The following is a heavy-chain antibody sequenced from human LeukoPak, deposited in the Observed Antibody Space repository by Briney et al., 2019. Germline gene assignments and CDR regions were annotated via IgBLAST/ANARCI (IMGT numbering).Heavy chain of an antibody. CDR1: GGSISSSSYY. CDR2: IYYSGST. D-gene: IGHD3-10*01. V-gene: IGHV4-39*07. Sequence: SETLSLTCTVSGGSISSSSYYWGWIRQPPGKGLEWIGSIYYSGSTNYNPSLKSRVTISVDTSKNQFSLKLSSVTAADTAVYYCARLRRVYGSGSYPLDYWGQGTLVTVSS. CDR3: ARLRRVYGSGSYPLDY. J-gene: IGHJ4*02.